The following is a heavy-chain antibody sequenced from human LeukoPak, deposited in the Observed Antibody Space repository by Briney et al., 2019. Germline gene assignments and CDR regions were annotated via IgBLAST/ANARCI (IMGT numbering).Heavy chain of an antibody. CDR3: ARRTVEAFDI. J-gene: IGHJ3*02. CDR1: GGSISSYY. CDR2: IYYSGST. V-gene: IGHV4-59*01. Sequence: PSETLSLTCTVSGGSISSYYWSWIRQPPGKGLEWIGYIYYSGSTNYNPSLKSRVTISVDTSKNQFSLKLSSVTAADTAVYYCARRTVEAFDIWGQGTMVTVSS.